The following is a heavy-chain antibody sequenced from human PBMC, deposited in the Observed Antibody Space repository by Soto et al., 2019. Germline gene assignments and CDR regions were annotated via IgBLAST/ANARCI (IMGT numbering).Heavy chain of an antibody. Sequence: GGSLRLSCSASGFTFSGSAMHWVHQASGKGLEWVGRIRSKANSYATAYAASVKGRFTISRDDSKNTAYLQMNSLKTEDTAVYYCTRQVVVVAATLSVPFDIWGQGTMVTVSS. D-gene: IGHD2-15*01. J-gene: IGHJ3*02. CDR2: IRSKANSYAT. CDR1: GFTFSGSA. V-gene: IGHV3-73*01. CDR3: TRQVVVVAATLSVPFDI.